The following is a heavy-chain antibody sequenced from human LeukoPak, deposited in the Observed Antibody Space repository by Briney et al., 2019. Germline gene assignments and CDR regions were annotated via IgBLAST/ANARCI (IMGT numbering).Heavy chain of an antibody. Sequence: GGSLRLSCKASGFSFSDFAMTWVRQAPGKGLEWVSTMSGRGDSTYYADSVKGRFTVSRDNSDNTLYLLMNSLRAEDTAVYFCANPDSSGFYFSMRFDFWGQGILVTVSS. CDR2: MSGRGDST. D-gene: IGHD3-22*01. CDR3: ANPDSSGFYFSMRFDF. CDR1: GFSFSDFA. J-gene: IGHJ4*02. V-gene: IGHV3-23*01.